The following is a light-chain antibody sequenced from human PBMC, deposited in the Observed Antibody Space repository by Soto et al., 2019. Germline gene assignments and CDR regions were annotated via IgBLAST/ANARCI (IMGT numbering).Light chain of an antibody. CDR2: GNS. J-gene: IGLJ1*01. V-gene: IGLV1-40*01. Sequence: QSVLTQPPSVSGAPGQRVTISCTGSSSNIGAGYDVHWYQQLPGTAPKLLIYGNSNRPSGVPDRFSGSKSGTSASVAITGLQAEDEADYYCQSYDSSLSLYVFGTGTKVTVL. CDR3: QSYDSSLSLYV. CDR1: SSNIGAGYD.